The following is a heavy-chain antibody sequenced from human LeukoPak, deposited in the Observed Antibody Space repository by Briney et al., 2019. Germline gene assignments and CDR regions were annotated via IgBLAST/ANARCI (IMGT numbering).Heavy chain of an antibody. CDR1: GFTFSSYS. D-gene: IGHD6-13*01. J-gene: IGHJ5*02. CDR2: ISGSGGST. Sequence: GGSLRLSCAASGFTFSSYSMNWVRQAPGKGLEWVSAISGSGGSTYYADSVKGRFTISRDNSKNTLYLQMNSLRAEDTAVYYCAKDLKYSSSWYLKDPWGQGTLVTVSS. V-gene: IGHV3-23*01. CDR3: AKDLKYSSSWYLKDP.